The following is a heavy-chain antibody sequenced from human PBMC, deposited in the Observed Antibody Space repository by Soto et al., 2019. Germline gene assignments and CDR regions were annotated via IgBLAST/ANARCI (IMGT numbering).Heavy chain of an antibody. J-gene: IGHJ3*02. Sequence: ASVKVSCKASGYTFTSYDINWVRQATGQGLEWMGWMNPNSGNTGYAQKFQGRVTMTRNTSISTAYMELSSLRSEDTAVYYCAGPGIAVAGGAFDIWGQGTMVTVSS. CDR2: MNPNSGNT. CDR3: AGPGIAVAGGAFDI. V-gene: IGHV1-8*01. CDR1: GYTFTSYD. D-gene: IGHD6-19*01.